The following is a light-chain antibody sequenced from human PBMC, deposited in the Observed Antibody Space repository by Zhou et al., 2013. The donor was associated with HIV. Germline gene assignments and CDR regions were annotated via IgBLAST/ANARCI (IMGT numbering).Light chain of an antibody. Sequence: DIQMTQSPSSLSASVGDRVTISCRASQTISIYLNWYQKKPGKAPKLLIFAASTLQSGVPSRFSGSGSGTDFTLTISSLQPEDFATYYCQQYTTIPWTFGPGTKVEVK. CDR1: QTISIY. J-gene: IGKJ1*01. V-gene: IGKV1-39*01. CDR2: AAS. CDR3: QQYTTIPWT.